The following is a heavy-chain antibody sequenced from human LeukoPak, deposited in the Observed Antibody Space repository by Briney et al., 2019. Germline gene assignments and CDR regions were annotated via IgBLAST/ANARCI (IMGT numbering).Heavy chain of an antibody. CDR2: IYHSGST. V-gene: IGHV4-59*12. J-gene: IGHJ4*02. D-gene: IGHD6-19*01. CDR3: ARSYSSGWYN. CDR1: GGSISSYY. Sequence: SETLSLTCTVSGGSISSYYWSWIRQPPGKGLEWIGYIYHSGSTYYNPSLKSRVTISVDRSKNQFSLKLSSVTAADTAVYYCARSYSSGWYNWGQGTLVTVSS.